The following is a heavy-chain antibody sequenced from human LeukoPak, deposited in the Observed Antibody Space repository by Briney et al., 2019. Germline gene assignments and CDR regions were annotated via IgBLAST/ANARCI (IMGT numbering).Heavy chain of an antibody. CDR1: GYTFNNYG. CDR3: ARDLLTLFGVVTYYYYMDV. CDR2: ISAYNGNT. V-gene: IGHV1-18*01. J-gene: IGHJ6*03. D-gene: IGHD3-3*01. Sequence: ASVKVSCKTSGYTFNNYGISWVRQAPGQGLEWMGWISAYNGNTNYAQKLQGRVTMTTDTSTNTAYMELRSLRSDDTAVYYCARDLLTLFGVVTYYYYMDVWGKGTTVTVSS.